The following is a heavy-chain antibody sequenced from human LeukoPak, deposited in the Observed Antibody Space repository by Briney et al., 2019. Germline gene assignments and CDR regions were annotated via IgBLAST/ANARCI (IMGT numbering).Heavy chain of an antibody. Sequence: GGSLRLSCAASGFTFSSYGMHWVRQAPGKGLEWVAVIWYDGSNKYYADSVKGRFTISRDNSKNTLHLQMNSLRAEDTAVYYCAREPRYSSSYFDYWGQGTLVTVSS. J-gene: IGHJ4*02. D-gene: IGHD6-13*01. CDR2: IWYDGSNK. V-gene: IGHV3-33*01. CDR1: GFTFSSYG. CDR3: AREPRYSSSYFDY.